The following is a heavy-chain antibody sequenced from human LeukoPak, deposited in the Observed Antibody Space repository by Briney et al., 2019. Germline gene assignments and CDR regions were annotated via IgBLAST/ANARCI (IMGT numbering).Heavy chain of an antibody. CDR3: ARGGEHIYYYDSSGYYYPY. J-gene: IGHJ4*02. CDR2: INHSGST. D-gene: IGHD3-22*01. Sequence: SETLSLTCAVYGGSFSGYYWSWIRQPPGKGLEWIGEINHSGSTNYNPSLKSRVTISVDTSKNQFSLKLSSVTAADTAVYYCARGGEHIYYYDSSGYYYPYWGQGTLVTVSS. CDR1: GGSFSGYY. V-gene: IGHV4-34*01.